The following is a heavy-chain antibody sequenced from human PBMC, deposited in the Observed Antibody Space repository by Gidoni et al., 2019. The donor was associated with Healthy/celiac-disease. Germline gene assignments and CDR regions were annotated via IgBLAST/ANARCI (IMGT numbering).Heavy chain of an antibody. Sequence: QLQLQESGPGLVKPSETLSLTCTVSGGSISSSSYYWGWIRQPPGKGLEWIGSIYYSGSTYYNPSLKSRVTISVDTSKNQFSLKLSSVTAADTAVYYCARQLYYDISAGGFDPWGQGTLVTVSS. D-gene: IGHD3-9*01. V-gene: IGHV4-39*01. CDR2: IYYSGST. CDR3: ARQLYYDISAGGFDP. J-gene: IGHJ5*02. CDR1: GGSISSSSYY.